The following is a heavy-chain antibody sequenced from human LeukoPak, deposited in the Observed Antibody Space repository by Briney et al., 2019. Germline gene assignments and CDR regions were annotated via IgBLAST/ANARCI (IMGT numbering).Heavy chain of an antibody. CDR2: ISGSGGST. CDR3: AKGPRSYDFWSGYYVADAFDI. V-gene: IGHV3-23*01. D-gene: IGHD3-3*01. Sequence: GGSLRLSCAASGFTFSSYAMSWVRQAPGKGMEWVSAISGSGGSTYYADSVKGRFTISRDNSKNTLYLQMNSLRAEDTAVYYCAKGPRSYDFWSGYYVADAFDIWGQGTMVTVSS. CDR1: GFTFSSYA. J-gene: IGHJ3*02.